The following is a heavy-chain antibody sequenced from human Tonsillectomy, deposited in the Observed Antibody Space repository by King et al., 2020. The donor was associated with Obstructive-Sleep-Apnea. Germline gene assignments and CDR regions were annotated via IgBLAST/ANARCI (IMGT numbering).Heavy chain of an antibody. V-gene: IGHV1-69*09. CDR1: GGSLNIYA. CDR3: ARGXYDSSGYXXVXDXXXF. D-gene: IGHD3-22*01. J-gene: IGHJ6*02. CDR2: IIPNLNIT. Sequence: VQLVESGAEVKKPGSSVKVSCKASGGSLNIYAMSWVRQAPGRGLEWLGRIIPNLNITNYAQKFQGRVSITADRSTSTAYMELSSLRSEDTAIYYCARGXYDSSGYXXVXDXXXFWGQGTXXT.